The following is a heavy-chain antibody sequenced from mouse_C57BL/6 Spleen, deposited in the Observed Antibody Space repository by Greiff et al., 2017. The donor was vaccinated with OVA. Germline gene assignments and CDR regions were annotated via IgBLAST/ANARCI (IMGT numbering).Heavy chain of an antibody. CDR3: ARRPITTVVATGAMDY. J-gene: IGHJ4*01. CDR2: IYPGDGDT. V-gene: IGHV1-82*01. CDR1: GYAFSSSW. Sequence: VQLQQSGPELVKPGASVKISCKASGYAFSSSWMNWVKQRPGKGLEWIGRIYPGDGDTNYNGKFKGKATLTADKSSSTAYMQLSSLTSEDSAVYVCARRPITTVVATGAMDYWGQGTSVTVSS. D-gene: IGHD1-1*01.